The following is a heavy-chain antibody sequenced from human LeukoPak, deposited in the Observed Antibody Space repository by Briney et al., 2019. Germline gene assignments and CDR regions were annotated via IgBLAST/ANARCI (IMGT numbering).Heavy chain of an antibody. CDR2: ISYDGSNK. V-gene: IGHV3-30*18. Sequence: PGGSLRLSCAASGFTFSSYGMHWVRQAPGKGLEWVAVISYDGSNKYYADSVKGRFTISRDNSKNTLYLQMNSLRAEDTAVYYCAKDLMSWAIPGRRYYYYTDVWGKGTTVTVSS. CDR1: GFTFSSYG. D-gene: IGHD2-8*01. CDR3: AKDLMSWAIPGRRYYYYTDV. J-gene: IGHJ6*03.